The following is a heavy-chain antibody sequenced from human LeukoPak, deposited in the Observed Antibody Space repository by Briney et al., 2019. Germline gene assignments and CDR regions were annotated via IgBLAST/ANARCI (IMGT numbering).Heavy chain of an antibody. Sequence: PSETLSLTYAVYGGSFSGYYWSWIRQPPGKGLEWIGEINHSGSTNYNPSLKSRVTISVDTSKNQFSLKLSSVTAADTAVYYCARTGRLGGRGYCSSTSCQDFDYWGQGTLVTVSS. D-gene: IGHD2-2*01. CDR2: INHSGST. CDR1: GGSFSGYY. CDR3: ARTGRLGGRGYCSSTSCQDFDY. V-gene: IGHV4-34*01. J-gene: IGHJ4*02.